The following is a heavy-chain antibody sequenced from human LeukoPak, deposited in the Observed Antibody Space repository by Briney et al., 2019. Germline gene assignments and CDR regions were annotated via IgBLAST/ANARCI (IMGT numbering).Heavy chain of an antibody. D-gene: IGHD1-26*01. Sequence: PGGSLRLSCAASGFTFSSYGIHWVRQAPGKGLEWVAVLSHDGSNKYYADSVKGRFTISRDNSKNTLYLQMNSLRAEDTAVYYCAKDSRELLEYFDYWGQGTLVTVSS. J-gene: IGHJ4*02. V-gene: IGHV3-30*18. CDR1: GFTFSSYG. CDR2: LSHDGSNK. CDR3: AKDSRELLEYFDY.